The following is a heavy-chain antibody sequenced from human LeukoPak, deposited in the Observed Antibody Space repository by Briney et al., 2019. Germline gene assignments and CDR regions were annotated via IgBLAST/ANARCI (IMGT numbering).Heavy chain of an antibody. V-gene: IGHV3-74*01. Sequence: GGSLRLSCAASGSYWMHWVRQAPGKGLVWVSRITSDGSSTNYADSVKGRFTISRDSAKNTLYLQMNSLRAEDTAVYYCARDGSLPDYWGQGTLVTVSS. CDR2: ITSDGSST. CDR3: ARDGSLPDY. J-gene: IGHJ4*02. CDR1: GSYW.